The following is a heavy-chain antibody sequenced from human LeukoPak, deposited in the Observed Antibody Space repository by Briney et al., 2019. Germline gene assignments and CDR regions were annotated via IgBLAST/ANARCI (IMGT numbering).Heavy chain of an antibody. CDR3: ARVKGGDSRDY. D-gene: IGHD2-21*02. Sequence: GASVKVSCKASGYIFTSYGISWVRQAPGRGLEWLGWINTYNANTNYAQKLQGRVTMTTDTSTNTAYMELRSLRSGDTAVCYCARVKGGDSRDYWGQGTLVTVSS. V-gene: IGHV1-18*01. CDR1: GYIFTSYG. CDR2: INTYNANT. J-gene: IGHJ4*02.